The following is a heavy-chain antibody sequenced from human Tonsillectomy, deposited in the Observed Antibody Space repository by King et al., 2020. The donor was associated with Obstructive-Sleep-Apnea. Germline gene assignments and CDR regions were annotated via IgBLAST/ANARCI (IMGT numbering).Heavy chain of an antibody. J-gene: IGHJ4*02. Sequence: VQLVESGGGLVQPGGSLRLSCEASGFTFSSYAMSWVRQAPGKGLERVSGISGSGGSTYYADSVKGRFTISRDNSKNTLSLQMNSLRAEDTAVYYCAKGKDYDSLTGYNWGQGALVTVSS. CDR1: GFTFSSYA. V-gene: IGHV3-23*04. D-gene: IGHD3-9*01. CDR2: ISGSGGST. CDR3: AKGKDYDSLTGYN.